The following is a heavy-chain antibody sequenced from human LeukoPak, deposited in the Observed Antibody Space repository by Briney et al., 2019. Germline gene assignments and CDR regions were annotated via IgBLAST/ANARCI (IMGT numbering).Heavy chain of an antibody. D-gene: IGHD4-17*01. CDR1: GFTFSSYA. CDR3: AKGMTTVSAGSWHWFDP. J-gene: IGHJ5*02. V-gene: IGHV3-30-3*01. CDR2: ISYDGSNK. Sequence: GGSLRLSCAASGFTFSSYAMHWVRQAPGKGLEWVAVISYDGSNKCYADSVKGRFTISRDNSKNTLYLQMNSLRAEDTAVYYCAKGMTTVSAGSWHWFDPWGQGTLVTVSS.